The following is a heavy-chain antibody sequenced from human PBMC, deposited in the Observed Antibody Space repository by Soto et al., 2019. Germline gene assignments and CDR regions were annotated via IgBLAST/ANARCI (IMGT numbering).Heavy chain of an antibody. J-gene: IGHJ4*02. D-gene: IGHD2-21*02. CDR1: GFTFSSYS. Sequence: GGSLRLSCAASGFTFSSYSMNWVRQAPGKGLEWVSYISSSSSTIYYADSVKGRFTISRDNAKNSLYLQMNSLRDEDTAVYYCARDRAYCGGDCPTFDYWGQGTLVTVSS. V-gene: IGHV3-48*02. CDR3: ARDRAYCGGDCPTFDY. CDR2: ISSSSSTI.